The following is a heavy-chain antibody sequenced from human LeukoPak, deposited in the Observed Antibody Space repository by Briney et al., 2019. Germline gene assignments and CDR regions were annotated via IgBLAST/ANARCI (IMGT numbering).Heavy chain of an antibody. CDR2: MNSDGSSS. D-gene: IGHD4-17*01. CDR1: GFTFSTHW. Sequence: PGGSLRLSCAASGFTFSTHWMHWARQAPGKGLEWVSRMNSDGSSSSYADSVKGRFTISRDNAKSTLYLQMNSLRAEDTAVYYCARSFGDYGPLDYWGQGTLVTVSS. J-gene: IGHJ4*02. V-gene: IGHV3-74*01. CDR3: ARSFGDYGPLDY.